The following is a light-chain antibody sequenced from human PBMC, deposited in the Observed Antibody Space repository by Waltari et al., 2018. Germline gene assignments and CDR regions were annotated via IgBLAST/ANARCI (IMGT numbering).Light chain of an antibody. Sequence: QSVLTQPPPVSAAPVQGVTIPCSGGSSNIGNNYVSWYRQFPATAPKLLIYENTERPSGIPGRFSGSKSGTSATLDITGLQAGDEADYYCGTWDSSLSGAVFGGGTHLTVL. CDR2: ENT. J-gene: IGLJ7*01. CDR1: SSNIGNNY. CDR3: GTWDSSLSGAV. V-gene: IGLV1-51*02.